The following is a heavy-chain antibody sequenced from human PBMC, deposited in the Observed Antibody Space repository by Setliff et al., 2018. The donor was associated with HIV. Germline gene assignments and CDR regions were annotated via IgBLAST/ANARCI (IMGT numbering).Heavy chain of an antibody. J-gene: IGHJ6*02. V-gene: IGHV1-69*13. D-gene: IGHD2-21*02. CDR1: GGSLRSLS. Sequence: SVKVSCKASGGSLRSLSINWVRQAPGQGLEWMAGTIPKFGTSNNAHKFQGRMTITADESTSTAYMELTGLRSEDTAVYYCANLRGEEAGNFYYFYFGLDVWGQGTTVTVSS. CDR2: TIPKFGTS. CDR3: ANLRGEEAGNFYYFYFGLDV.